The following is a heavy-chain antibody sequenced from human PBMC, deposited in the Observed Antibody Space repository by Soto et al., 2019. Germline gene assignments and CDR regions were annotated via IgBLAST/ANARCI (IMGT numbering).Heavy chain of an antibody. CDR3: ATPVGYCSGGSCAALDY. Sequence: ASVKVSCKASGGTFSSYAISWVRQAPGQGLEWMGGIIPIFGTANYAQKFQGRVTITADESTSTAYMELSSLRSEDTAVYYCATPVGYCSGGSCAALDYWGQGTLVTVSS. D-gene: IGHD2-15*01. CDR2: IIPIFGTA. J-gene: IGHJ4*02. CDR1: GGTFSSYA. V-gene: IGHV1-69*13.